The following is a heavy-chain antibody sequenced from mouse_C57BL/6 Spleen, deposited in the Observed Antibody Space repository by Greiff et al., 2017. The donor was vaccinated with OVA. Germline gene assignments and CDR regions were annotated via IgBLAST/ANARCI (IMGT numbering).Heavy chain of an antibody. J-gene: IGHJ2*01. Sequence: LMEPGASVKLSCKATGYTFTGYWIEWVKQRPGHGLEWIGEILPGSGSTNYNEKFKGKATFTADTSSNTAYMQLSSLTTEDSAIYYCARLRAITTVVASDYWGQGTTLTVSS. V-gene: IGHV1-9*01. D-gene: IGHD1-1*01. CDR3: ARLRAITTVVASDY. CDR1: GYTFTGYW. CDR2: ILPGSGST.